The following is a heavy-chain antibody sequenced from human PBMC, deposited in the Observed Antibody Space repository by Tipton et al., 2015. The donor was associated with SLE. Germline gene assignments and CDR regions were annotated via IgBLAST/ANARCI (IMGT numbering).Heavy chain of an antibody. J-gene: IGHJ5*02. V-gene: IGHV4-39*07. CDR2: IYYTGAT. CDR1: GGSVASSSDS. CDR3: ARHDPGRIDP. Sequence: TLSLTCTVSGGSVASSSDSWGWIRQPPGQGLEWIGAIYYTGATSYSPSLKSRVTISVDTSTNQFSLNLGSVTAADTAVYYCARHDPGRIDPWGQGTLVTVSS.